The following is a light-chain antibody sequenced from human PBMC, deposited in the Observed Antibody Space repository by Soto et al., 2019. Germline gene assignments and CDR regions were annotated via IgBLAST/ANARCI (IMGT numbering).Light chain of an antibody. CDR2: AAS. J-gene: IGKJ2*01. V-gene: IGKV1-39*01. Sequence: DFQMTQSPPSLSASVGDRVNFTCRTSESINRYLNWNQQRPGKAPKLLIFAASNLQSGVPSRFSGSGSETEFTLTIDRLQPEDFAIYYCQQSYNSPFFGQGTKLEIK. CDR1: ESINRY. CDR3: QQSYNSPF.